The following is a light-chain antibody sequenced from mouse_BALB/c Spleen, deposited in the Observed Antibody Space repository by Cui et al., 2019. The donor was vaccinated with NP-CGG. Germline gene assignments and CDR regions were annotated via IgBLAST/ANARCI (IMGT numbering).Light chain of an antibody. CDR3: ALWYSNHWV. Sequence: QAVLTPASATTTSPGETVTLTCRSSTGAVTTSNYANWVQEKPDHLFTGLIGGTNNRPPGVPARFSGSLIGDKAALTITGAQTEDEAIYFCALWYSNHWVFGGGTKLTVL. CDR1: TGAVTTSNY. V-gene: IGLV1*01. J-gene: IGLJ1*01. CDR2: GTN.